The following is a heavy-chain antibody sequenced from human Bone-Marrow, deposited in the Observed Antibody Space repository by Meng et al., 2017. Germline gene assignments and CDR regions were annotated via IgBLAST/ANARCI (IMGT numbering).Heavy chain of an antibody. CDR1: GYTFTGYY. J-gene: IGHJ4*02. D-gene: IGHD3-22*01. CDR2: INPNSGGT. Sequence: ASVKVSCKASGYTFTGYYMHWVRQAPGQGLEWMGRINPNSGGTNYAQKFQGRVTMTRDTSISTAYMELSRLGLDDTAVYYYAKGYYDSSGYYQFDYWGQGTLVTVSS. CDR3: AKGYYDSSGYYQFDY. V-gene: IGHV1-2*06.